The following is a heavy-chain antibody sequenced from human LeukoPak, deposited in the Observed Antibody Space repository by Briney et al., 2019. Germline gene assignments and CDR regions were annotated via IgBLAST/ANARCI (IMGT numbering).Heavy chain of an antibody. V-gene: IGHV1-8*01. Sequence: GASVTVSCKASGYTFTSYDINWVRQATGQGLEWMGWMNPNSGNTGYAQKFQGRVTMTRNTSISTAYMGLSSLRSEDTAVYYCARLLWFGESVFYYGMDVWGQGTTVTVSS. J-gene: IGHJ6*02. CDR2: MNPNSGNT. D-gene: IGHD3-10*01. CDR3: ARLLWFGESVFYYGMDV. CDR1: GYTFTSYD.